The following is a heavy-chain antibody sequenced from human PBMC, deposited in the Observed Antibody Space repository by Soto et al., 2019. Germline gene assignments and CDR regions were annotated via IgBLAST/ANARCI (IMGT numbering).Heavy chain of an antibody. V-gene: IGHV4-4*02. J-gene: IGHJ6*02. Sequence: SETLSLTCAVSGGSISSSNWWSWVRQPPGKGLEWIGEIYHSGSTNYNPSLKSRVTISVDKSKNQFSLKLSSVTAADTAVYYCGATEGRAVAARLNYYYGMDVWGQGTTVTVSS. CDR1: GGSISSSNW. CDR3: GATEGRAVAARLNYYYGMDV. CDR2: IYHSGST. D-gene: IGHD6-19*01.